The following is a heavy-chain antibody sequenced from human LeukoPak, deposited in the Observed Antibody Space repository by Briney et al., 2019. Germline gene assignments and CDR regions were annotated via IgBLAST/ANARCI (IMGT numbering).Heavy chain of an antibody. CDR2: INPNSGGT. J-gene: IGHJ4*02. CDR1: GYSFIDYY. CDR3: AKVDCGGDCPLYYFDY. Sequence: ASVKVSCKASGYSFIDYYVHWVRQAPGQGLEWMGWINPNSGGTNFAQKFQGRVTMTRDTSITTAYMELSRLRSDDTAVYYCAKVDCGGDCPLYYFDYWGQGTLVTVSS. D-gene: IGHD2-21*02. V-gene: IGHV1-2*02.